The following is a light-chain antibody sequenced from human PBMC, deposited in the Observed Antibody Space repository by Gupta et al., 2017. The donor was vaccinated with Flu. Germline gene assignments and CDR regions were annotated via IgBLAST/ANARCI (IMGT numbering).Light chain of an antibody. CDR1: SSDVGGYNY. CDR3: SSYTSSSTLV. CDR2: DVR. Sequence: IPISCPGTSSDVGGYNYVSWYQQHPGKAPKLMIYDVRNRPSGVSNRFSGSKSGNTASLTISGLQAEDEADYYCSSYTSSSTLVFGGGTKLTVL. J-gene: IGLJ2*01. V-gene: IGLV2-14*04.